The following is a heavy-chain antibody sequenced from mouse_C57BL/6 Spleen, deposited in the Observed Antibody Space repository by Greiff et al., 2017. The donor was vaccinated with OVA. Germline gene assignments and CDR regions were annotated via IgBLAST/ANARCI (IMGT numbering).Heavy chain of an antibody. J-gene: IGHJ2*01. CDR2: ISYDGSN. CDR3: ARDEAGRDY. D-gene: IGHD4-1*01. Sequence: EVKLMESGPGLVKPSQSLSLTCSVTGYSITSGYYWNWIRQFPGNKLEWMGYISYDGSNNYNPSLKNRISITRDTSKNQFFLKLNSVTTEDTATYYCARDEAGRDYWGQGTTLTVSS. CDR1: GYSITSGYY. V-gene: IGHV3-6*01.